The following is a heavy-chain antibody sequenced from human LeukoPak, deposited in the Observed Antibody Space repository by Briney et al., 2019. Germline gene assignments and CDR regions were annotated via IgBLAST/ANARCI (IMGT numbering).Heavy chain of an antibody. CDR3: ARGGGLYRYCSSTSCHDS. Sequence: ASVKVSCKASGYTFTTYPMNWVRQAPGQGLEWMGWINTNTGNPTYARGFTGRFVFSLDTSVSTAYLQISSLESEDTAAYYCARGGGLYRYCSSTSCHDSWGQGTLVTVSS. V-gene: IGHV7-4-1*02. CDR1: GYTFTTYP. CDR2: INTNTGNP. J-gene: IGHJ4*02. D-gene: IGHD2-2*01.